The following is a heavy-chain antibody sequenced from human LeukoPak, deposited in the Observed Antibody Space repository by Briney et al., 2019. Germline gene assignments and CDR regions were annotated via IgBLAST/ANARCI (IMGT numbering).Heavy chain of an antibody. D-gene: IGHD3-22*01. CDR1: GFTVSSNY. J-gene: IGHJ3*02. CDR3: ARGVYDSSGSQRFDI. V-gene: IGHV3-66*01. Sequence: PGGSLRLSCAASGFTVSSNYMSWVRQAPGKGLEWVSVIYSGGSTYYADSVKGRFTISRDNSKNTLYLQMNSLRAEDTAVYYCARGVYDSSGSQRFDIWGQGTMVTVSS. CDR2: IYSGGST.